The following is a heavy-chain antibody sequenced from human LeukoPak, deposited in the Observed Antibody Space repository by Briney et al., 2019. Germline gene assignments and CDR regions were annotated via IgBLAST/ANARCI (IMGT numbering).Heavy chain of an antibody. Sequence: GGSLRLSCAAPGFTFSDYYMSWIRQAPGKGLECVSYISGGGSSIDYADSVKGRFTISRDNTKNSLYLQMNSLRAEDTAVYYCARVGHRWQGDYWGQGALVTVSS. V-gene: IGHV3-11*01. CDR2: ISGGGSSI. J-gene: IGHJ4*02. CDR1: GFTFSDYY. D-gene: IGHD4-23*01. CDR3: ARVGHRWQGDY.